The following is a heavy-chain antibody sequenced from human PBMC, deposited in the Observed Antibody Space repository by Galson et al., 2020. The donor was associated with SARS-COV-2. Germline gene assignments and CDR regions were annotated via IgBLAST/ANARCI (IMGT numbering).Heavy chain of an antibody. D-gene: IGHD2-15*01. Sequence: ASVQRRFIISRDNSKNTLFLQMNSLRAEDTAAYYCAKYMVVGGNFAMDVWGQGTTVTVSS. J-gene: IGHJ6*02. V-gene: IGHV3-23*01. CDR3: AKYMVVGGNFAMDV.